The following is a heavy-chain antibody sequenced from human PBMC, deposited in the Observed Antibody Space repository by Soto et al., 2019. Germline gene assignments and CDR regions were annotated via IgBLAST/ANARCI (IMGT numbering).Heavy chain of an antibody. CDR1: GYTFTSYG. J-gene: IGHJ4*02. Sequence: QVQLVQSGAEVKKPGASVKVSCKASGYTFTSYGISWVRQAPGQGLEWMGWISAYNGNTNYAQKLQGRVTMNTDTSKSTAYMERSGLRSDDTAVYYCARFLRASSSWWNDYWGQGTLVTVSS. CDR2: ISAYNGNT. V-gene: IGHV1-18*01. CDR3: ARFLRASSSWWNDY. D-gene: IGHD6-13*01.